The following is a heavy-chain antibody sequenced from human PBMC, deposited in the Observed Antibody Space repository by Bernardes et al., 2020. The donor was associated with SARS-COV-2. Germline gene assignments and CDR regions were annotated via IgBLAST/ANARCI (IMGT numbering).Heavy chain of an antibody. CDR3: ARDLKRRYDFWSGYLTSSYYYYMDV. CDR2: ISAYNGNT. J-gene: IGHJ6*03. V-gene: IGHV1-18*01. CDR1: GYTFTSYG. Sequence: ASVKVSCKASGYTFTSYGISWVRQAPGQGLEWMGWISAYNGNTNYAQKLQGRVTMTTDTSTSTAYMELRSLRSDDTAVYYCARDLKRRYDFWSGYLTSSYYYYMDVWGKGTTVTVSS. D-gene: IGHD3-3*01.